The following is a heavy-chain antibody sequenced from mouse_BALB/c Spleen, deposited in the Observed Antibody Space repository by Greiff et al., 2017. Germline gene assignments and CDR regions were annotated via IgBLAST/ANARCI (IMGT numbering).Heavy chain of an antibody. CDR2: IWGDGST. CDR1: GFSLTSYG. J-gene: IGHJ4*01. Sequence: VMLVESGPGLVAPSQSLSITCTVSGFSLTSYGVSWVRQPPGKGLEWLGVIWGDGSTNYHSALISRLSISKDNSKSQVFLKLNSLQTDDTATYYCAKSPSTRITRGYAMDYWGQGTSVTVAS. CDR3: AKSPSTRITRGYAMDY. V-gene: IGHV2-3*01. D-gene: IGHD2-4*01.